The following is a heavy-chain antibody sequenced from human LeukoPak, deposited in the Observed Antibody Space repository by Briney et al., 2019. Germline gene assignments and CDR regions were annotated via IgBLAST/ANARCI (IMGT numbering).Heavy chain of an antibody. D-gene: IGHD5-18*01. V-gene: IGHV4-30-2*01. J-gene: IGHJ4*02. CDR1: GGSISSGGYS. Sequence: SQTLSLTCAVSGGSISSGGYSWSWIRQPPGKGLEWIGYIYHSGSTYYNPSLKSRVTISVDRSKNQFSLKLSSVTAADTAVYYCARGRGYSYGYDPTTMYYFDYWGQGTLVTVSS. CDR2: IYHSGST. CDR3: ARGRGYSYGYDPTTMYYFDY.